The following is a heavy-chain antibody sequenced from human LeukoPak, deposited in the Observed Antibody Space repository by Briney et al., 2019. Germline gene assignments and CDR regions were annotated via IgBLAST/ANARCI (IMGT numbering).Heavy chain of an antibody. CDR3: ARALTLGDADF. V-gene: IGHV1-18*01. D-gene: IGHD1-26*01. Sequence: GASVKVSCKASGYTFTSYGVSWVRQAPGQGLEWMGWISVYNGNTNYAQKLQGRVTMTTDTSTSTAYMELRSLSSDDTAMYYCARALTLGDADFWGQGTLVTVSS. J-gene: IGHJ4*02. CDR2: ISVYNGNT. CDR1: GYTFTSYG.